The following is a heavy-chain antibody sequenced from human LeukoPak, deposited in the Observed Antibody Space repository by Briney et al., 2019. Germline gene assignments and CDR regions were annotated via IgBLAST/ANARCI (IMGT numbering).Heavy chain of an antibody. Sequence: KPSETLSLTCTVSGGSISSSSYYWGWIRQPPGKGLEWIGSIYYSGSTYYNPSLKSRVTISVDTSKNQFSLKLSSVTAADTAVYYCALFSSTSCYCFDYWGQGTLVTVSS. D-gene: IGHD2-2*01. J-gene: IGHJ4*02. CDR3: ALFSSTSCYCFDY. V-gene: IGHV4-39*01. CDR2: IYYSGST. CDR1: GGSISSSSYY.